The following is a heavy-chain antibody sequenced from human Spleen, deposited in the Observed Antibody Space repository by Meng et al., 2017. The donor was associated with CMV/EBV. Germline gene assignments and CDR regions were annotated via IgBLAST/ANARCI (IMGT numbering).Heavy chain of an antibody. CDR3: ARDALGYCSSTSCPIL. J-gene: IGHJ4*02. V-gene: IGHV3-21*01. Sequence: GFTFSSYSMNWVRQAPGKGLEWVSSISSSSSYIYYADSVKGRFTISRDNAKNSLYLQMNSLRAEDTAVYYCARDALGYCSSTSCPILWGQGTLVTVSS. CDR2: ISSSSSYI. D-gene: IGHD2-2*01. CDR1: GFTFSSYS.